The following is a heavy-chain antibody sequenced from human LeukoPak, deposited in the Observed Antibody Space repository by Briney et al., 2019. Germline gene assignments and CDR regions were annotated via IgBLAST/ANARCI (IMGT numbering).Heavy chain of an antibody. CDR2: IIPIFGTA. CDR3: ATYCSSTSCSDY. D-gene: IGHD2-2*01. Sequence: SVKVSCKASGGTISSYAISWVRQAPGQGLEWMGGIIPIFGTANYAQKFQGRVTITADESTSTAYMELSSLRSGDTAVYYCATYCSSTSCSDYWGQGTLVTVSS. J-gene: IGHJ4*02. V-gene: IGHV1-69*01. CDR1: GGTISSYA.